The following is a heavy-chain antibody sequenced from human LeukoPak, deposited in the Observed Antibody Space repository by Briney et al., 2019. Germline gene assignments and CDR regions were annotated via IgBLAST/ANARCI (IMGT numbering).Heavy chain of an antibody. J-gene: IGHJ4*02. D-gene: IGHD2-15*01. CDR2: IYYSGST. V-gene: IGHV4-31*03. CDR3: AREGPYCSGGSCYIDY. CDR1: GGSISSGGYY. Sequence: SQTLSLTCTVSGGSISSGGYYWSWIRQHPGKGLEWIWYIYYSGSTYYNPSLKSRVTISVDTSKNQFSLKLSSVTAADTAVYYCAREGPYCSGGSCYIDYWGQGTLVTVSS.